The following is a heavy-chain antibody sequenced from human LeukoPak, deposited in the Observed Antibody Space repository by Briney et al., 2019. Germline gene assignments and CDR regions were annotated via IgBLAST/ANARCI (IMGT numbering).Heavy chain of an antibody. CDR3: ASSGSYRFDY. D-gene: IGHD1-26*01. V-gene: IGHV3-48*02. CDR2: ITASGTAM. Sequence: GRSLRLSCAASGFTFSSYAMNWVRQAPGKGLEWASHITASGTAMFYADSVKGRFTISRDNAKNSLYLQMNSLRDEDTAVYYCASSGSYRFDYWGQGTLVTVSS. J-gene: IGHJ4*02. CDR1: GFTFSSYA.